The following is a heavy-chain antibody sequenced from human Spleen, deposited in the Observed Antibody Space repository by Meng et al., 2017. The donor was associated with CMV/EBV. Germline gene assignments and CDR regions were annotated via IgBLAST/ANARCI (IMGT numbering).Heavy chain of an antibody. D-gene: IGHD4-11*01. CDR2: IIPIFGTA. V-gene: IGHV1-69*05. CDR3: ARLDYSNYGVYYYGMDV. J-gene: IGHJ6*02. CDR1: TFSSYA. Sequence: TFSSYAISWVRQAPGQGLEWMGGIIPIFGTANYAQKFQGRVTITTDESTSTAYMELSSLRSEDTAVYYCARLDYSNYGVYYYGMDVWGQGTTVTVSS.